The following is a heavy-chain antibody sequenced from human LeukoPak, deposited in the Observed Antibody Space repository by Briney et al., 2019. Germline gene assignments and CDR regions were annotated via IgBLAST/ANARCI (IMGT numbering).Heavy chain of an antibody. CDR1: GVSISSTNFY. J-gene: IGHJ3*02. CDR3: ARHTDRGSYERAFDI. V-gene: IGHV4-39*01. D-gene: IGHD1-26*01. CDR2: IFYSGST. Sequence: SETLSLTCTVSGVSISSTNFYWGWIRQPPGKGLEWIGSIFYSGSTYYKPSLESRVTISVDTSKNQFSLKLSSVTAADTAVYFCARHTDRGSYERAFDIWGQGTMVTVSS.